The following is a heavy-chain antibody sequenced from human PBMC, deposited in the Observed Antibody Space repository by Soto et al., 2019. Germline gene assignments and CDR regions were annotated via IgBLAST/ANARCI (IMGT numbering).Heavy chain of an antibody. CDR1: GGSFSGYY. V-gene: IGHV4-34*01. J-gene: IGHJ6*01. Sequence: QVQLQQWGAGLLKPSETLSLTCAVYGGSFSGYYWSWIRQPPGKGLEWIGEINHSGSTNYNPSLKSQITISLHTSQNQFSLRLSPVTAAVTDVYYCASSHGIAVAGRVGYYYYGMDVWEQGTTVTVSS. CDR2: INHSGST. CDR3: ASSHGIAVAGRVGYYYYGMDV. D-gene: IGHD6-19*01.